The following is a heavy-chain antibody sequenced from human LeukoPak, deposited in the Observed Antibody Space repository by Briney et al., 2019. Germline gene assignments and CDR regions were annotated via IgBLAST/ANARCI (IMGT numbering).Heavy chain of an antibody. CDR3: ARIEPDNSGWLY. D-gene: IGHD3-22*01. CDR1: GFTFSRFW. Sequence: GGSLRLSCAGSGFTFSRFWLSWVRQAPGMGLEWVANIKQDGSERYYVDSVKGRFSISRDNAKSSLYLEMKTLRVEDTAVYYCARIEPDNSGWLYWGQGTLVTVSS. J-gene: IGHJ4*02. CDR2: IKQDGSER. V-gene: IGHV3-7*01.